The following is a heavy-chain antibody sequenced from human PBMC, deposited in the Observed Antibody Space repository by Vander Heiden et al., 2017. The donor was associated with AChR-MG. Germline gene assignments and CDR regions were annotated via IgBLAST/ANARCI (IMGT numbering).Heavy chain of an antibody. CDR1: GFTFDDYA. Sequence: EVQLVESGGGLVQPGRSLRLSCAASGFTFDDYAMHWVRQAPGKGLEWVSGISWNSGSIGYADSGKGRFTISRDNAKNSLYLQMNSLRAEDTALYYCAKGRAGAGTTGFDYWGQGTLVTVSS. CDR2: ISWNSGSI. J-gene: IGHJ4*02. CDR3: AKGRAGAGTTGFDY. D-gene: IGHD6-19*01. V-gene: IGHV3-9*01.